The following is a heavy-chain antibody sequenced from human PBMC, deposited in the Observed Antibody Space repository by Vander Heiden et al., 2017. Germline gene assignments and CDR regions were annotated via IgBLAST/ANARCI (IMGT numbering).Heavy chain of an antibody. J-gene: IGHJ4*02. CDR1: GFTFSSYG. CDR3: ARPHYDFWSAFSFGY. V-gene: IGHV3-33*01. Sequence: QVQLVESGGGVVQPGRSLRLSCAASGFTFSSYGMHWVRQAAGKGLEWVAVIWYDGSNKYYADSVKGRFTISRDNSKNTLYLQMNSLRAEDTAVYYCARPHYDFWSAFSFGYWGQGTLVTVSS. CDR2: IWYDGSNK. D-gene: IGHD3-3*01.